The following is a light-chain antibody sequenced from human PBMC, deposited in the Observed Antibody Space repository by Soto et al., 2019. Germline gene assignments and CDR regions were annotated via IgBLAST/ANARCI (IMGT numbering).Light chain of an antibody. CDR1: SSNIGAGYD. J-gene: IGLJ2*01. Sequence: QSVLTQPPSVSGAPGQRVTISCTGSSSNIGAGYDVHWYQQLPGTDPKLLIYGNSNRPSAVPDRCSGSKSGTSASLAITGIQAEDEADYSCQSYDSSLRGSVFGGGTKITVL. V-gene: IGLV1-40*01. CDR2: GNS. CDR3: QSYDSSLRGSV.